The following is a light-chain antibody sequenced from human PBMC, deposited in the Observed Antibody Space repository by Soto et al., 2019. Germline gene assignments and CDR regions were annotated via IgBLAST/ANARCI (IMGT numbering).Light chain of an antibody. J-gene: IGKJ1*01. CDR3: QQYGSSPRT. CDR2: AES. CDR1: QSVSSNY. V-gene: IGKV3-20*01. Sequence: EIVLTQSPGTLSLSPGERATLSCRASQSVSSNYLAWYQQKPGQAPRLLLYAESSRITGIPDRFSGSGSATDFTLTISRLEPEDFAVYHCQQYGSSPRTFGQGTKVEIK.